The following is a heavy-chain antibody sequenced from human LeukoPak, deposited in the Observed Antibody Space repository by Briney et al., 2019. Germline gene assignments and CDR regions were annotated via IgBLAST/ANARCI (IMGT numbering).Heavy chain of an antibody. V-gene: IGHV1-18*01. CDR3: ARAGYYDSSGYTNFDY. J-gene: IGHJ4*02. CDR1: GYTFTSYG. CDR2: ISAYNGNT. D-gene: IGHD3-22*01. Sequence: ASVKVSCKASGYTFTSYGISWVRQAPGQGLEWMGWISAYNGNTNYAQKLQGRVTMTTDTSTSTAYIELRSLRSDDTAVYYCARAGYYDSSGYTNFDYWGRGTLVTVSS.